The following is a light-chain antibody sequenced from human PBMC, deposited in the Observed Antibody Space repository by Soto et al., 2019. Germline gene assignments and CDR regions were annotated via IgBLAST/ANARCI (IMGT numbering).Light chain of an antibody. Sequence: QSVLTQPPSASGTPGQRVNISCSGSSSNIGSNYVYWYRQFPGTAPKLLIQRNNQRRSGVPARFSGSKSGTSASLAISGLRSEDEADYYCGGWDDSLSGPVFGGGTQLTVL. V-gene: IGLV1-47*01. J-gene: IGLJ2*01. CDR1: SSNIGSNY. CDR2: RNN. CDR3: GGWDDSLSGPV.